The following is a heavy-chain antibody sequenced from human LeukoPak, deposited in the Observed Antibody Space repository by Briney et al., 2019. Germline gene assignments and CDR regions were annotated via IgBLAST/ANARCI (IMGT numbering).Heavy chain of an antibody. D-gene: IGHD3-10*01. J-gene: IGHJ4*02. CDR1: GFTFSSYW. V-gene: IGHV3-7*01. Sequence: GGSLRLSCAASGFTFSSYWMSWVRQAPGKGLEWVANIKQDGSEKYYLDSVKGRFTISRDNAKNSLYLQMNSLRAEDTAVYYCARGDQITMVRGVTPFDYWGQGTLVTVSS. CDR2: IKQDGSEK. CDR3: ARGDQITMVRGVTPFDY.